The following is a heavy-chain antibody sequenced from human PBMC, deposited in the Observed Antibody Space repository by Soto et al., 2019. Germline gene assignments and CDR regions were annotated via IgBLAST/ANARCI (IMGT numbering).Heavy chain of an antibody. CDR3: ARVKGSGYHNWFDP. D-gene: IGHD3-22*01. V-gene: IGHV1-18*01. J-gene: IGHJ5*02. CDR2: ISAYNGNT. CDR1: GYTFTSYD. Sequence: GASVKVSCKASGYTFTSYDINWVRQAPGQGLEWMGWISAYNGNTNYAQKLQGRVTMTTDTSTSTAYMELRSLRSDDTAVYYCARVKGSGYHNWFDPWGQGTLVTVSS.